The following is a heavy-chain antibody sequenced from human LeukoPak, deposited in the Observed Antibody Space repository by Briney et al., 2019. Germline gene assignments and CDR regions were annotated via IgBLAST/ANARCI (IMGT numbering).Heavy chain of an antibody. Sequence: ASVKVSCKASGGTFSSYAISWVRQAPGQGLEWMGGIIPIFGTANYAQKFQGRVTITADESTSTAYMELSSLRSEDTAVYYCARDLEGYYDSSGYYYWGQGTLVTVSS. CDR3: ARDLEGYYDSSGYYY. J-gene: IGHJ4*02. CDR2: IIPIFGTA. V-gene: IGHV1-69*13. CDR1: GGTFSSYA. D-gene: IGHD3-22*01.